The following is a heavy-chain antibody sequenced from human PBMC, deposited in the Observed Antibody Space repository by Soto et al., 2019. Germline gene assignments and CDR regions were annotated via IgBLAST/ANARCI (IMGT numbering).Heavy chain of an antibody. CDR2: ISGSDGRT. V-gene: IGHV3-23*01. D-gene: IGHD5-18*01. Sequence: VGSLRLSGAASGFTFSSYAMSWVRQAPGKGLEWVSTISGSDGRTYSTDSVKGRFTISRDNSRNTAYLQMNSLRVEDTAVYYCAKGVSQYTPLALFDYWGRGTLVTVSS. CDR1: GFTFSSYA. J-gene: IGHJ4*02. CDR3: AKGVSQYTPLALFDY.